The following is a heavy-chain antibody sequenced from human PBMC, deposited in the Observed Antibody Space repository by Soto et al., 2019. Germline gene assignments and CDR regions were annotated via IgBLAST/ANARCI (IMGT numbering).Heavy chain of an antibody. J-gene: IGHJ4*02. Sequence: QVQLVQSGAEVKKPGSSVKVSCKASGGTFSSYAISWVRQAPGQGLEWMGGIFPIFGTANYAQKFQGRVTITADKSTSTAYMELSSLRSEDTAVYYCARDPNYDILTGYSYFDYWGQGTLVTVSS. D-gene: IGHD3-9*01. CDR2: IFPIFGTA. CDR3: ARDPNYDILTGYSYFDY. V-gene: IGHV1-69*06. CDR1: GGTFSSYA.